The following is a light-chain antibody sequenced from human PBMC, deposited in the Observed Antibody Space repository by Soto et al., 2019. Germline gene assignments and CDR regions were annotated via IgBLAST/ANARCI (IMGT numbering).Light chain of an antibody. CDR3: QHYDNLPFT. CDR2: DAS. CDR1: QDINNA. J-gene: IGKJ3*01. V-gene: IGKV1-33*01. Sequence: DIQMTQSPSSLSASVGVRVTITCQASQDINNALNWYQQKPGKAPKLLIYDASYLETGVPSRFSGSGSGTDFTFTISSLQPEDIATYYCQHYDNLPFTFGPGTKVDFK.